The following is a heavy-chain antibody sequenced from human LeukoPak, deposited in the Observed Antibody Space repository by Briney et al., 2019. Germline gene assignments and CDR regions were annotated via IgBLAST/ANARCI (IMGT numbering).Heavy chain of an antibody. D-gene: IGHD2-15*01. CDR2: IYYSGST. CDR3: ARSVEGYCSGGSCYYYSYYMDV. CDR1: GGSISSFY. J-gene: IGHJ6*03. Sequence: SETLSLTCTVSGGSISSFYWSWIRQPPGKGLEWIGYIYYSGSTNYNPSLKSRVTISVDTSKNQFSLKLSSVTAADTAVYYCARSVEGYCSGGSCYYYSYYMDVWGKGTTVTVSS. V-gene: IGHV4-59*01.